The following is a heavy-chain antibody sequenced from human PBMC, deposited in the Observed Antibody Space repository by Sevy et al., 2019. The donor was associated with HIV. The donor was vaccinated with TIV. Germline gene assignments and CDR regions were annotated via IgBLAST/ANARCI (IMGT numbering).Heavy chain of an antibody. Sequence: ASVKVSCKASGYTFTSYDINWVRQATGQGLEWMGWMNPNSGNTGYAQKFQGRVTMTRNTSISTAYMELSSLRSEDTAVYYCVRGAVTIFGVVPTHSAGMDVWGQGTTVTVSS. CDR2: MNPNSGNT. D-gene: IGHD3-3*01. J-gene: IGHJ6*02. V-gene: IGHV1-8*01. CDR3: VRGAVTIFGVVPTHSAGMDV. CDR1: GYTFTSYD.